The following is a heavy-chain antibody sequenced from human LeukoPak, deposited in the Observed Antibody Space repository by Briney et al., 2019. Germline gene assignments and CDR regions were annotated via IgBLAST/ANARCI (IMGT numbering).Heavy chain of an antibody. J-gene: IGHJ4*02. CDR3: AKDRGHFWSGFGY. CDR1: GFTFSSYA. V-gene: IGHV3-23*01. D-gene: IGHD3-3*02. CDR2: ISGSGGST. Sequence: GGSLRLSCAASGFTFSSYAMSWVRQAPGKGLEWVSAISGSGGSTYYADSVKGRFTISRDNSKNTLYLQMHSLRAEDTAVYYCAKDRGHFWSGFGYWGQGTLVTVSS.